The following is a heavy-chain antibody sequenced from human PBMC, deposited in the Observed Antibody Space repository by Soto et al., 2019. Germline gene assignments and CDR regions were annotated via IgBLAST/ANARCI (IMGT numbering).Heavy chain of an antibody. D-gene: IGHD2-2*01. CDR1: GFTFSSYW. CDR3: ARGDCSSTSGPDY. Sequence: EVQLVESGGGLVQPGGSLRLSCAASGFTFSSYWMSWVRQAPGKGLEWVANIKQDGSENYYVDSVKGRFTISSDNATNSLYLQMNSLRAEDTAVYYFARGDCSSTSGPDYWGQGTLVTVSS. CDR2: IKQDGSEN. J-gene: IGHJ4*02. V-gene: IGHV3-7*04.